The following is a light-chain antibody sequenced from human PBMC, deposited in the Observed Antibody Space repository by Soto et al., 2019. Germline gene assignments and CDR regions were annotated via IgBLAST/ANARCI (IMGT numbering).Light chain of an antibody. CDR2: GAF. Sequence: LAKSQATLSLSQEESATLSCRASPSVTNFLAWYQQKPGQAPRLLIYGAFNRATGIPARFSGSGSGTDFTLTISSLEPEESAIYCCQQRNVSPPVTVGQGTRLEIK. CDR3: QQRNVSPPVT. CDR1: PSVTNF. J-gene: IGKJ5*01. V-gene: IGKV3-11*01.